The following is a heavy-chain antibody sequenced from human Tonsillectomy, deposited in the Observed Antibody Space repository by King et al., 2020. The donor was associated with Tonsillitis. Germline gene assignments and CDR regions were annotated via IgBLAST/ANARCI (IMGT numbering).Heavy chain of an antibody. CDR1: GFTFSNAW. Sequence: VQLVESGGGLVKPGGSLRLSCAASGFTFSNAWMSWVRQAPGKGLEWVGRIKSKTDGGTTDYAAPEKGRFTISRDDSKNTLYLQMNSLKTEDTAVYYWTTVLMRAWVVPAANKNQHWGPGTLVTVSS. CDR2: IKSKTDGGTT. J-gene: IGHJ1*01. D-gene: IGHD2-2*01. CDR3: TTVLMRAWVVPAANKNQH. V-gene: IGHV3-15*01.